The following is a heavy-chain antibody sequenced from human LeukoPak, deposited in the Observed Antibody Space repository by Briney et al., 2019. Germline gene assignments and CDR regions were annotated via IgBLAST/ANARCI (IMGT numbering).Heavy chain of an antibody. J-gene: IGHJ6*03. D-gene: IGHD4-11*01. V-gene: IGHV3-74*01. CDR2: INSDGSST. Sequence: GGSLRLSCAASGFTFSSYWMHWVRQAPGKGLVGVSRINSDGSSTSYADSVKGRFTISKDNAKNTLYLQMNSLRAEDTAVYYCARDPPTTAPPMDVWGKGTTVTVSS. CDR3: ARDPPTTAPPMDV. CDR1: GFTFSSYW.